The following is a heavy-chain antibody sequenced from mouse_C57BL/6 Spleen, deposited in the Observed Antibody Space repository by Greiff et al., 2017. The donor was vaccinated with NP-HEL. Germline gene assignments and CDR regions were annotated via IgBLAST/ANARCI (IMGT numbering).Heavy chain of an antibody. V-gene: IGHV2-2*01. Sequence: QVQLQQSGPGLVQPSQSLSITCTVSGFSLTSYGVHWVRQSPGKGLEWLGVIWSGGSTDYNAAFISRLSISKDNSKSQVFFKMNSLQADDTAIYYCARNSDDGYYLYAMDYWGQGTSVTVSS. CDR3: ARNSDDGYYLYAMDY. D-gene: IGHD2-3*01. CDR2: IWSGGST. CDR1: GFSLTSYG. J-gene: IGHJ4*01.